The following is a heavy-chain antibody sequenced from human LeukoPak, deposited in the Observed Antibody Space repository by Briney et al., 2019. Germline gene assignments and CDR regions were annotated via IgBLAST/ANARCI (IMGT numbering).Heavy chain of an antibody. J-gene: IGHJ4*02. V-gene: IGHV3-48*03. CDR2: ISSSGSTV. CDR1: GFALRSYE. CDR3: AREGLAFDY. Sequence: GGSLRLSCAASGFALRSYEMNWVRQAPGEGLEWVSYISSSGSTVYYADSVKGRFTISRDNAKNSLYLQMNSLRAEDTAVYYCAREGLAFDYWGQGTLVTVSS.